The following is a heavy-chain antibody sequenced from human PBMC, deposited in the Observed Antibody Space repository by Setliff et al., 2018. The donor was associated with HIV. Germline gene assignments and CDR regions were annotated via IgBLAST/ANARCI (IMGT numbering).Heavy chain of an antibody. V-gene: IGHV4-38-2*01. D-gene: IGHD3-16*02. CDR3: VRAQTSVTFGGTVVKPGNYFDS. CDR2: FYHSGST. CDR1: GYSISSGYY. Sequence: SETLSLTCAVSGYSISSGYYWGWVRQPPEKGLEWIGSFYHSGSTYYNPSLKSRVTTSLDTSKNQFSLRLTSVTAADTAIYYCVRAQTSVTFGGTVVKPGNYFDSWGQGILVTVSS. J-gene: IGHJ4*02.